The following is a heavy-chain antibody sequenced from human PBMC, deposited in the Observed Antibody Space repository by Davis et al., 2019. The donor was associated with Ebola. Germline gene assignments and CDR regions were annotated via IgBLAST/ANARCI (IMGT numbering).Heavy chain of an antibody. J-gene: IGHJ2*01. CDR2: IIPIFGTA. CDR3: ARVTTTVLDWYFDL. Sequence: SVKVSCKASGGTFSSYAISWVRHAPGQGLEWMGGIIPIFGTANYAQKFQGRVTITADKSTSTAYMELSSLRSEDTAVYYCARVTTTVLDWYFDLWGRGTLVTVSS. V-gene: IGHV1-69*06. D-gene: IGHD4-17*01. CDR1: GGTFSSYA.